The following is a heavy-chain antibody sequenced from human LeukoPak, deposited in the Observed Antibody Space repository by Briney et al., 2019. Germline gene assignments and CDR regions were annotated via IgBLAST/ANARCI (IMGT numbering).Heavy chain of an antibody. CDR2: ISFDGIIQ. V-gene: IGHV3-30*19. Sequence: PGGSLRLSCAASGFTFSSYGMHWVRQAPGKGLEWVAVISFDGIIQYYADSVKGRITISRDNSKNTLYLQMNSLRAEDTAVYYCARARDGGGTLFDAFDIWGQGIMVIVSS. J-gene: IGHJ3*02. D-gene: IGHD5-24*01. CDR1: GFTFSSYG. CDR3: ARARDGGGTLFDAFDI.